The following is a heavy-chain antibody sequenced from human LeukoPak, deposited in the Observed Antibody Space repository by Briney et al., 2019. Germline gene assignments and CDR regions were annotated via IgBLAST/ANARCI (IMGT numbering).Heavy chain of an antibody. CDR1: GFTFSNYA. D-gene: IGHD2-2*01. J-gene: IGHJ6*03. CDR3: AKDYCSSTSCWGPYYYYMDV. CDR2: ISGSGGTT. V-gene: IGHV3-23*01. Sequence: GGSLRLSCAASGFTFSNYAMSWVRQAPGKGLEWVSGISGSGGTTYYAASVKGRFTISRDNSKNTLYLQMNSLRAEDTAVYYCAKDYCSSTSCWGPYYYYMDVWGKGTTVTVSS.